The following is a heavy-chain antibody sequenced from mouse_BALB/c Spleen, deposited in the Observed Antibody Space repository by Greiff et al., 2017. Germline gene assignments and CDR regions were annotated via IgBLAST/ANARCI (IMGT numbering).Heavy chain of an antibody. J-gene: IGHJ3*01. CDR3: ARMGSTMITQGFAY. CDR1: GFDFSRYW. V-gene: IGHV4-1*02. CDR2: INPDSSTI. Sequence: EVHLVESGGGLVQPGGSLKLSCAASGFDFSRYWMSWVRQAPGKGLEWIGEINPDSSTINYTPSLKDKFIISRDNAKNTLYLQMSKVRSEDTALYYCARMGSTMITQGFAYWGQGTLVTVSA. D-gene: IGHD2-4*01.